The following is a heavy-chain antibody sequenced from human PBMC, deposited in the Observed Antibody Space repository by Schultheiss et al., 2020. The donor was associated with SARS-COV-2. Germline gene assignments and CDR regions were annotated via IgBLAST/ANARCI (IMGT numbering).Heavy chain of an antibody. Sequence: SETLSLTCTVSGGSISSGGYYWSWIRQPPGKGLEWIGEINHSGSTNYNPSLKSRVTMSVDTSKNQFSLQLNSVTPEDTAVYYCVRVVDYYYGMDVWGQGTTVTVSS. CDR2: INHSGST. V-gene: IGHV4-61*08. CDR1: GGSISSGGYY. J-gene: IGHJ6*02. CDR3: VRVVDYYYGMDV.